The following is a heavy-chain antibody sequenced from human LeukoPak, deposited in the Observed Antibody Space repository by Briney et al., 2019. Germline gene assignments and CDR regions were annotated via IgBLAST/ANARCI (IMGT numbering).Heavy chain of an antibody. CDR1: GFTVSGNY. J-gene: IGHJ4*02. CDR2: IYSGGST. D-gene: IGHD5-12*01. V-gene: IGHV3-66*01. CDR3: ARGPSGYHST. Sequence: GGSLRLSCTASGFTVSGNYMNWVRQAPGKGLEWVSLIYSGGSTYYADSVKGRFTISRDNSKNTLYLQMNGLRAEDTAVYYCARGPSGYHSTGGQGTLVTVS.